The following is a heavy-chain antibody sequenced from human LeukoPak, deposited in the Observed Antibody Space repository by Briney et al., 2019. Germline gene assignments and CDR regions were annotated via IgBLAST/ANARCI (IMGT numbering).Heavy chain of an antibody. CDR3: ARGSGWYDY. J-gene: IGHJ4*02. D-gene: IGHD6-19*01. CDR2: IYYSGST. Sequence: PSETLSLTCTVAGGSISSSNYYWGWIRQPPGKGLEWIGTIYYSGSTYYNPSLKSRVTISVDQSKQQSYLKLSSVPAADTAVYQRARGSGWYDYWSQGTLVTVSS. CDR1: GGSISSSNYY. V-gene: IGHV4-39*01.